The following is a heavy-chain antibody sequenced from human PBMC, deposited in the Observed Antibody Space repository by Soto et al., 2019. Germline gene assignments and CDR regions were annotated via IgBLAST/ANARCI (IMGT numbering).Heavy chain of an antibody. CDR1: LGTISSYS. D-gene: IGHD6-6*01. CDR2: IIPIFGTA. Sequence: ASATVSCKASLGTISSYSMSWVRHDHPQGLEWMGGIIPIFGTANYAQKFQGRVTITADESTSTAYMELSRLRSEDTAVYYCARDKDGYSSSSGAPLGYWGQGTLVTVSS. CDR3: ARDKDGYSSSSGAPLGY. J-gene: IGHJ4*02. V-gene: IGHV1-69*01.